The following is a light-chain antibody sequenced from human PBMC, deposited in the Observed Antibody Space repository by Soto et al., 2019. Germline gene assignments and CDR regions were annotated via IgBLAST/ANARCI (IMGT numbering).Light chain of an antibody. J-gene: IGKJ5*01. Sequence: DIQLTQSPSFLSASVGDRVTITCRASQGISSYLAWYQQKPGKAPKLLIYAASTLQSGVPSRFSGSGSGTEFTLTISSLQPEDFGTYYCQQLNSYLGITFGQGTRLEIK. CDR1: QGISSY. CDR2: AAS. CDR3: QQLNSYLGIT. V-gene: IGKV1-9*01.